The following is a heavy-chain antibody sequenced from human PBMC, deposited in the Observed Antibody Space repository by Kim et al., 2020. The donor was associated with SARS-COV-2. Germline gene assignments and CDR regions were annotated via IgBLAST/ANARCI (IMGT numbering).Heavy chain of an antibody. V-gene: IGHV3-11*06. Sequence: SVKGRFTISRDNAKNSLYLQMNSLRAEDTAVYYCARGTRRGPYYYYGMDVWGQGTTVTVSS. CDR3: ARGTRRGPYYYYGMDV. D-gene: IGHD4-17*01. J-gene: IGHJ6*02.